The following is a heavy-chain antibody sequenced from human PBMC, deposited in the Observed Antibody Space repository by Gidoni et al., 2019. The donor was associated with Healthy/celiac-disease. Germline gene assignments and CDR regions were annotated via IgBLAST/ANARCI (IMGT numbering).Heavy chain of an antibody. CDR2: IYWNDDK. J-gene: IGHJ4*02. Sequence: QITLKESGPTLEQPTQTLTLTCTFTGFSLSTSGVGVGWIRQPPGKALEWLALIYWNDDKRYSPSLKSRLTITKDTSKNQVVLTMTNMDPVDTATYYCAHIPSGYDSSGYYFGSGGLFDYWGQGTLVTVSS. D-gene: IGHD3-22*01. CDR3: AHIPSGYDSSGYYFGSGGLFDY. CDR1: GFSLSTSGVG. V-gene: IGHV2-5*01.